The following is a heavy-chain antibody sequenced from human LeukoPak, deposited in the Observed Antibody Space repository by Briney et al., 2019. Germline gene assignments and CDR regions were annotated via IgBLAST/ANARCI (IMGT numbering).Heavy chain of an antibody. V-gene: IGHV1-24*01. D-gene: IGHD3-22*01. CDR3: ATADYYDSSGYPGY. Sequence: ASVNVSCKFSVYTLTELSMHWVRQAPAKGREGVGVFDPEDGETIYAQKFQGRVTMTEDTSTDTAYMELSSLRSEDTAVYYCATADYYDSSGYPGYWGQGTLVTVSS. CDR2: FDPEDGET. J-gene: IGHJ4*02. CDR1: VYTLTELS.